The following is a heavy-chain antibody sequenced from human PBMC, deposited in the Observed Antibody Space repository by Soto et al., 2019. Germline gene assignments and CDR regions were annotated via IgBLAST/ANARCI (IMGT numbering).Heavy chain of an antibody. D-gene: IGHD2-15*01. CDR3: ARDLSSLYGMDV. CDR2: INPNSGGT. Sequence: ASVKVSCKASGYTFTGYYMHWVRQAPGQGLEWMGWINPNSGGTNYAQKFQGWVTMTRDTSISTAYMELSRLRSDDTAVYYCARDLSSLYGMDVWGQGTTVTVSS. V-gene: IGHV1-2*04. CDR1: GYTFTGYY. J-gene: IGHJ6*02.